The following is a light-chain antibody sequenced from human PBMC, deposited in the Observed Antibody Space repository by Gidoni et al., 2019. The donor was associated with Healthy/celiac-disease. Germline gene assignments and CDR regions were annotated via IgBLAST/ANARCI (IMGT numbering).Light chain of an antibody. Sequence: ELVFTQSPGTLSLSPGERATLSCRASQRVSSSYLAWYQHKPGQAPRLLIYGASSRATGIPDRFSGSGSGTDFTLTISRLEPEDFAVYYCQQYGSSPWTVGQGTKVEIK. J-gene: IGKJ1*01. CDR2: GAS. CDR1: QRVSSSY. V-gene: IGKV3-20*01. CDR3: QQYGSSPWT.